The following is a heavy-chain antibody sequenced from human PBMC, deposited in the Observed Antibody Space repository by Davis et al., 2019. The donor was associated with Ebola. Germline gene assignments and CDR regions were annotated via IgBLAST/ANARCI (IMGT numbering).Heavy chain of an antibody. J-gene: IGHJ4*02. Sequence: PGGSLRLSCAASGFTFDDYAMHWVRQAPGKGLEWVSGISWNSGSIGYADSVKGRFTISRDNAKNSLYLQMNSLRAEDTALYYCAKGASLRVGATTFDYWGQGTLVTVSS. CDR2: ISWNSGSI. D-gene: IGHD1-26*01. CDR1: GFTFDDYA. CDR3: AKGASLRVGATTFDY. V-gene: IGHV3-9*01.